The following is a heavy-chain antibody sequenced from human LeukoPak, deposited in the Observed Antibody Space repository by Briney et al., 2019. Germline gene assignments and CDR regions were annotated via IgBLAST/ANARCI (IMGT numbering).Heavy chain of an antibody. V-gene: IGHV3-33*01. Sequence: GGSLRLSCAASGFTFSSYGMHWVRQAPGKGLERVAVIWYDGSNKYYADSVKGRFSISRDNSNNTLYLQMNSLRAEDTAVYYCARGLQSRPYFFDYWGQGTLVTVSS. CDR3: ARGLQSRPYFFDY. CDR2: IWYDGSNK. CDR1: GFTFSSYG. J-gene: IGHJ4*02. D-gene: IGHD2-15*01.